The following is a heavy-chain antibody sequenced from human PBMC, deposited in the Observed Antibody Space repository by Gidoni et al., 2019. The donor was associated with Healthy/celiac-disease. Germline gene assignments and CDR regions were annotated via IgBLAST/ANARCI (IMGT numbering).Heavy chain of an antibody. CDR2: INPNSGGT. V-gene: IGHV1-2*02. J-gene: IGHJ6*02. CDR1: GYTFTGHY. Sequence: QAQLVQSGAEVTKPGASVKVSCKASGYTFTGHYMHWVRQAPGQGLEWMGWINPNSGGTNYAQKFQGRVTMTRDTSMSTAYMELGRLRSDDTAGYYCARDPNGMDVWGQGTTVTVSS. CDR3: ARDPNGMDV.